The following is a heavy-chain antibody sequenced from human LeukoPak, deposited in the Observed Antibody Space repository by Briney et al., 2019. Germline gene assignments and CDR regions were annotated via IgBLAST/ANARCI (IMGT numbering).Heavy chain of an antibody. CDR3: ARLGGPEDSNYGALYFDY. CDR2: IYPGDSDT. J-gene: IGHJ4*02. D-gene: IGHD4-11*01. CDR1: GYSFTSYW. Sequence: GESLKISCKGSGYSFTSYWIGWVRQMPGKGLEWMGIIYPGDSDTRYSPSFQGQVTISADKSISTAYLQWSSLKASDTAMYYCARLGGPEDSNYGALYFDYWGQGTLVTVSS. V-gene: IGHV5-51*01.